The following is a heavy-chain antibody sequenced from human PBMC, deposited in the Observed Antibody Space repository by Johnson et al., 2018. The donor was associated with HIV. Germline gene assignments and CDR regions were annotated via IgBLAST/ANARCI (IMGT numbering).Heavy chain of an antibody. D-gene: IGHD4-17*01. Sequence: QVQLVESGGGVVQPGGSLRLSCAASGFTFSSYGMHWVRQAPGKGLEWVAFIRYDGSNKYYADSVKGRFTISRDNSKNTLYLQMTSLRAEDTAVYYCAKVLDYGNAFDIWGQGTMVTVSS. J-gene: IGHJ3*02. CDR2: IRYDGSNK. CDR1: GFTFSSYG. V-gene: IGHV3-30*02. CDR3: AKVLDYGNAFDI.